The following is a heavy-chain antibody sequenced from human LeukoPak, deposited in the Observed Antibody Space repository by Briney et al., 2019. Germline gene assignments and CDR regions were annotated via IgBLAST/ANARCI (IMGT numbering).Heavy chain of an antibody. CDR1: GFTFSSYA. D-gene: IGHD5-18*01. J-gene: IGHJ4*02. CDR3: ARGSNPGMDTY. V-gene: IGHV3-64*01. CDR2: ISSNGGST. Sequence: GGSLRLSCAASGFTFSSYAMHWVRQAPGKGLEYVSAISSNGGSTYYANSVKGRFTISRDNSKNTLYLQMGSLRAEDMAVYYCARGSNPGMDTYWGQGTLVTVSS.